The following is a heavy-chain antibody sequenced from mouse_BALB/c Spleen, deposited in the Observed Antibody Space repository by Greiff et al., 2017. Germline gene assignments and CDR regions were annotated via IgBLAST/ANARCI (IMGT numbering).Heavy chain of an antibody. CDR3: ARERRGAMDY. CDR2: ISDGGSYT. J-gene: IGHJ4*01. V-gene: IGHV5-4*02. Sequence: EVKLVESGGGLVKPGGSLKLSCAASGFTFSDYYMYWVRQTPEKRLEWVATISDGGSYTYYPDSVKGRFTISRDNAKNNLYLQMSSLKSEDTAMYYCARERRGAMDYWGQGTSVTVSS. CDR1: GFTFSDYY.